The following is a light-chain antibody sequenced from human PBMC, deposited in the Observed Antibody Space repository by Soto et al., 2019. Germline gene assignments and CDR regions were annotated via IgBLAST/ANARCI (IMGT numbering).Light chain of an antibody. CDR1: SSDVGGYNY. CDR2: GVS. Sequence: QSALTQPASVSGSPGQSITISCTGTSSDVGGYNYVSWHQHHPGKAPKLMISGVSNRPSGVSNRFSGSKSGNTASLTISGLQTEDEADYYCSSYTSNNTQVIFGGGTKVTVL. CDR3: SSYTSNNTQVI. J-gene: IGLJ2*01. V-gene: IGLV2-14*01.